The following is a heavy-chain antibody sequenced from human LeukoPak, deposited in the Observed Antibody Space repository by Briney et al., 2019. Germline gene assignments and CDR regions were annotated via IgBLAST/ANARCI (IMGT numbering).Heavy chain of an antibody. CDR2: IYPGDSDT. D-gene: IGHD3-22*01. V-gene: IGHV5-51*01. CDR3: ARLGSENYYDSSGYYWGWFDP. J-gene: IGHJ5*02. CDR1: GYSFTSYW. Sequence: GESLKISCKGSGYSFTSYWIGWVRQMPGKGLEWMGIIYPGDSDTRYSPSFRGQVTISADKSISTAYLQWSSLKASDTAMYYCARLGSENYYDSSGYYWGWFDPWGQGTLVTVSS.